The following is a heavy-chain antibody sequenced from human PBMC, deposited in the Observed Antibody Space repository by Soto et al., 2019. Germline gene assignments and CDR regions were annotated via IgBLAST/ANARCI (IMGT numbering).Heavy chain of an antibody. CDR3: ARNWLDCSSTSCLYFDH. J-gene: IGHJ4*02. CDR2: IYPGDSDT. Sequence: GESLKISCKGSGYSFTSYWIGWVRQMPGKGLEWMGIIYPGDSDTRYSPSFQGQVTISADKSISTAYLQWSSLKASDTAMYYCARNWLDCSSTSCLYFDHWGQGTLVTVSA. D-gene: IGHD2-2*01. CDR1: GYSFTSYW. V-gene: IGHV5-51*01.